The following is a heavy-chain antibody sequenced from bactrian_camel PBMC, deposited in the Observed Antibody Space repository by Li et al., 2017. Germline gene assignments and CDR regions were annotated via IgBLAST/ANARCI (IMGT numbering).Heavy chain of an antibody. J-gene: IGHJ4*01. Sequence: HVQLVESGGGSVQAGGSLSLSCLVASGSTGGRKLMAWFRQTPGNEREGVAAISTVGNGHYADSVKGRFTISRDNVKNTLYLQMNSLKPDATAMYYCAAWCTGTAGYTLLDAQKYNYWGQGTQVTVS. V-gene: IGHV3S55*01. CDR3: AAWCTGTAGYTLLDAQKYNY. CDR1: GSTGGRKL. CDR2: ISTVGNG. D-gene: IGHD3*01.